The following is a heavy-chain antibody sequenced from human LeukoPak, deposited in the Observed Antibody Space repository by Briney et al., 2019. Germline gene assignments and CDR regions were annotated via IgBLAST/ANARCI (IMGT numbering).Heavy chain of an antibody. CDR1: GGSISSSSYY. J-gene: IGHJ4*02. V-gene: IGHV4-39*07. D-gene: IGHD6-13*01. CDR2: IYYSGST. CDR3: ARSQGIAAAVCD. Sequence: SETLSLTCTVSGGSISSSSYYWGWIRQPPGKGLEWIGSIYYSGSTYYNPSLKSRVTISADTSKNQFSLKLSSVTAADTAVYYCARSQGIAAAVCDWGQGTLVTVSS.